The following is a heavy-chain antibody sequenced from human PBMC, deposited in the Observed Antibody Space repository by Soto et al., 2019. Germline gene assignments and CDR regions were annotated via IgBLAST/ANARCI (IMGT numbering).Heavy chain of an antibody. CDR2: IYYSGST. Sequence: SETLSLTCTVSGGSISSYYWSWIRQPPGKGLEWIGYIYYSGSTNYNPSLKSRVTISVDTSKNQFSLKLSSVTAADTAVYYCASTPHSYEQLSYYYYMDVWGKGTTVTVSS. V-gene: IGHV4-59*01. CDR1: GGSISSYY. J-gene: IGHJ6*03. D-gene: IGHD6-6*01. CDR3: ASTPHSYEQLSYYYYMDV.